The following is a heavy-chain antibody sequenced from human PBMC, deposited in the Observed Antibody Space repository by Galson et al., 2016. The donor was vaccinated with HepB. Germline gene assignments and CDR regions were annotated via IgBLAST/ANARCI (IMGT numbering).Heavy chain of an antibody. Sequence: SLRLSCAVSGLTVSSETMNWVRQAPGQGLEWLSDISNSGRTIHYADTVKGRFTISRDNAKNSLFLQMNSLTDDDTAVYYCATSGVRGFENWGQGTLVIVSS. J-gene: IGHJ4*02. D-gene: IGHD3-3*01. V-gene: IGHV3-48*02. CDR2: ISNSGRTI. CDR1: GLTVSSET. CDR3: ATSGVRGFEN.